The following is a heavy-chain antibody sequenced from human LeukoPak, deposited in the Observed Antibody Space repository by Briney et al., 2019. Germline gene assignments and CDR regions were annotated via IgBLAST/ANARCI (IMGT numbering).Heavy chain of an antibody. CDR1: GGSISSGSYY. D-gene: IGHD3-16*01. J-gene: IGHJ4*02. CDR2: IYTSGST. Sequence: SETLSLTCTVSGGSISSGSYYWSWIRQPAGKGLEWIGRIYTSGSTNYNPSLKSRVTISVDTSKNQFSLKLSSVTAADTAVYYCASTAQGGVRPWGDYFDYWGQGTLVTVSS. CDR3: ASTAQGGVRPWGDYFDY. V-gene: IGHV4-61*02.